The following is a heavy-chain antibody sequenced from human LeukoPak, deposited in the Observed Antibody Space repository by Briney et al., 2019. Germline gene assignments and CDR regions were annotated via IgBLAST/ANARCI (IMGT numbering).Heavy chain of an antibody. CDR3: AKDLHYGSADY. CDR2: ISSSGSTI. Sequence: GGSLRLSCAASGFTFSNYAMSWVRQAPGKGLEWVSYISSSGSTIYYADSVKGRFTISRDNAKNALYLQMNSLRAEDTAVYYCAKDLHYGSADYWGQGTLVTVSS. V-gene: IGHV3-48*04. D-gene: IGHD3-10*01. J-gene: IGHJ4*02. CDR1: GFTFSNYA.